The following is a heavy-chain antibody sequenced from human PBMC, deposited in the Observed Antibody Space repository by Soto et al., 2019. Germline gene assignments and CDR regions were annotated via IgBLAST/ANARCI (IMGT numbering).Heavy chain of an antibody. CDR3: ARGREFYYDSSGYPNWFDP. V-gene: IGHV1-69*12. CDR2: IIPIFGTA. J-gene: IGHJ5*02. Sequence: QVQLVQSGAEVKKPGSSVKVSCKASGGTFSSYAISWVRQAPGQGLEWMGGIIPIFGTANYAQKFQGRVTITADESTSTAYMELSSLSSEDTAVYYCARGREFYYDSSGYPNWFDPWGQGTLVTVSS. D-gene: IGHD3-22*01. CDR1: GGTFSSYA.